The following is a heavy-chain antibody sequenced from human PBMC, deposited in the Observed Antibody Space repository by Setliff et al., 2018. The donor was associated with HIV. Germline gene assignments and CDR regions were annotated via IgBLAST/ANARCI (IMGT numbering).Heavy chain of an antibody. J-gene: IGHJ6*02. V-gene: IGHV4-59*01. CDR1: GGSISSDY. Sequence: SEPLSLTCTVSGGSISSDYWSWIRQPPGKGLEWIGYIYYSGSTNYNPSLKSRVTISVATSKNQFSLKLNSVTTADTAVYYCARSRTSSGYYGVTGYGMDVWGQGTTVTVSS. CDR2: IYYSGST. D-gene: IGHD3-22*01. CDR3: ARSRTSSGYYGVTGYGMDV.